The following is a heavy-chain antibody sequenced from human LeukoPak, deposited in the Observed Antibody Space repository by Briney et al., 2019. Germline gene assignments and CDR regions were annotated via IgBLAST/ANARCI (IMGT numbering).Heavy chain of an antibody. Sequence: PGGSLRLSCAASGFSFSDYYMSWIRQAPGKGLEWVSSISRGDSSKYSADSVKGRFTISRDNAKNSLDLQMDGLRAENTAVYYCARDQFLDYWGQGTLVTVSS. V-gene: IGHV3-11*01. CDR2: ISRGDSSK. J-gene: IGHJ4*02. CDR3: ARDQFLDY. CDR1: GFSFSDYY.